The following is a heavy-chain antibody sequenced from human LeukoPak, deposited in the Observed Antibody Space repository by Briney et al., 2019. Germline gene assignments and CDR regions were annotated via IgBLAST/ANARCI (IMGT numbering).Heavy chain of an antibody. CDR3: ARDRHDSSGYYLYYFDY. D-gene: IGHD3-22*01. Sequence: PGGSLRLSCAASGFTFSNGWMSWVRQAPRKGLEWVSAISGSGGSTYYADSVKGRFTISRDNAKNSLYLQMNSLRAEDTAVYYCARDRHDSSGYYLYYFDYWGQGTLVTVSS. V-gene: IGHV3-21*01. CDR1: GFTFSNGW. CDR2: ISGSGGST. J-gene: IGHJ4*02.